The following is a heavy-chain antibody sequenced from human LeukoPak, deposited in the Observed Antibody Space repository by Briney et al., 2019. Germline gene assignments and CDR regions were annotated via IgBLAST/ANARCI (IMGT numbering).Heavy chain of an antibody. V-gene: IGHV1-8*01. CDR2: MNPDTEIT. J-gene: IGHJ3*02. D-gene: IGHD3/OR15-3a*01. CDR3: ATSSGLTTHDAFDI. CDR1: GYTFTSYD. Sequence: ASVKVSFKAYGYTFTSYDLNWVRQASGQGLEWMGWMNPDTEITDYAQKFQGRVTMTRDTSISTAYMELSGLTSEDTAVYFCATSSGLTTHDAFDIWGQGTMVTVSS.